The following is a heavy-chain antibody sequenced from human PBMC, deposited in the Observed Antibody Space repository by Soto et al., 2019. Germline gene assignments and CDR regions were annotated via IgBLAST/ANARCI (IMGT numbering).Heavy chain of an antibody. CDR3: PRGRYGDY. J-gene: IGHJ4*02. D-gene: IGHD1-1*01. CDR2: ISAHNGNT. CDR1: GYTFTSYG. Sequence: QVHLVQSGAEVKKPGASVKVSCKASGYTFTSYGITWVRQAPGQGLEWMGWISAHNGNTDYAQKLQGRVIVTRDTSTSTAYRELRSLRSDVTAVYYCPRGRYGDYWGQGALVTVSS. V-gene: IGHV1-18*01.